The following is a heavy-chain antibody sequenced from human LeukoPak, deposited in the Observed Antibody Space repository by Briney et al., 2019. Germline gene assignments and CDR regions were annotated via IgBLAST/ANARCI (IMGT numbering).Heavy chain of an antibody. CDR1: GASISSSSYY. CDR3: ARPNWGSSRIDY. V-gene: IGHV4-39*01. J-gene: IGHJ4*02. CDR2: MFYSGGT. Sequence: PSETLSLTCTVSGASISSSSYYWGWIRQPPGKGLEWIGCMFYSGGTYYNPSLKSRVTISADTSKNQFSLKLSSVTAADTAVYYCARPNWGSSRIDYWGQGTLVTVSS. D-gene: IGHD3-16*01.